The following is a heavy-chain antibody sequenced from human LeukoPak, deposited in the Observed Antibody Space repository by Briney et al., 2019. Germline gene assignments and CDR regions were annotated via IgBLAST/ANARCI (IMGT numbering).Heavy chain of an antibody. CDR2: IYTSGST. D-gene: IGHD3-22*01. Sequence: PSETLSLTCAVYGGSFSGYYWSWIRQPPGKGLEWIGRIYTSGSTNYNPSLKSRVTISVDTSKNQFSLKLSSVTAADTAVYYCARVVYDSTSGGFDYWGQGTLVTVSS. CDR1: GGSFSGYY. CDR3: ARVVYDSTSGGFDY. J-gene: IGHJ4*02. V-gene: IGHV4-4*08.